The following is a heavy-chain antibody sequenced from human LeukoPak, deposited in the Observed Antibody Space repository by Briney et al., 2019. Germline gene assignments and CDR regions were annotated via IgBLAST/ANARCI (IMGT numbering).Heavy chain of an antibody. CDR3: AKDQSALLWFGELVDY. CDR1: GFTFSSYA. Sequence: GGSLRLSCAASGFTFSSYAVSWVRRAPGKGLQRVSALSGSGDRTYYADSVKGRFTISRDNSKNTLYLQMNSLRAEDTAVYYCAKDQSALLWFGELVDYWGQGTLVTVSS. D-gene: IGHD3-10*01. J-gene: IGHJ4*02. CDR2: LSGSGDRT. V-gene: IGHV3-23*01.